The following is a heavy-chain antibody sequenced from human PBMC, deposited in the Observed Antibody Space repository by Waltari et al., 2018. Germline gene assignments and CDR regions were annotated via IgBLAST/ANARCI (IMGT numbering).Heavy chain of an antibody. Sequence: EVQLVESGGGLIQPGGSLRLSCAASGFTVSSNYMSWVRQAPGKGLEWVSVIYSGGSTYYADSVKGRFTISRDNSKNTLYLQMNSLRAEDTAVYYCARGGNTAMVTSYYYYGMDVWGQGTTVTVSS. CDR2: IYSGGST. D-gene: IGHD5-18*01. CDR1: GFTVSSNY. V-gene: IGHV3-53*01. J-gene: IGHJ6*02. CDR3: ARGGNTAMVTSYYYYGMDV.